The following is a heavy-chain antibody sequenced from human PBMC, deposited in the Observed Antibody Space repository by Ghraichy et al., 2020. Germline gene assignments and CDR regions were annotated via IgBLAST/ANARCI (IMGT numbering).Heavy chain of an antibody. CDR1: SGSISSSNHY. Sequence: SETLSLTCAVSSGSISSSNHYWGWIRQPPGQGLEWVGSIYYTGNTYYNASVESRVTISVDTSKNQFSLRLTSVTAADTAVYYCVRHYYDSSRRAISAPGYWGQGTLVTVSS. J-gene: IGHJ4*02. CDR2: IYYTGNT. CDR3: VRHYYDSSRRAISAPGY. V-gene: IGHV4-39*01. D-gene: IGHD3-22*01.